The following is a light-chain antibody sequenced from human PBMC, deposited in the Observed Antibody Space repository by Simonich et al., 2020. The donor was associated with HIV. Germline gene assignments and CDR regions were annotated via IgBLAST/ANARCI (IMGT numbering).Light chain of an antibody. Sequence: EIVMTQSPATLSVSPGEKDTLSCRASQSVSSSQLAGYQQKHGLAPRLLIYDASSRATGIPDRFSGSGAGTDFTLTISRREPEDFAVYYCQQYGSSPPYTFGQGTKLEIK. V-gene: IGKV3D-20*01. CDR3: QQYGSSPPYT. J-gene: IGKJ2*01. CDR2: DAS. CDR1: QSVSSSQ.